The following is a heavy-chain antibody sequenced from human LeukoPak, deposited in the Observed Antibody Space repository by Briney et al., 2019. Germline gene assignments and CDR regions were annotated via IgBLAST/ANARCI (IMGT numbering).Heavy chain of an antibody. J-gene: IGHJ4*02. CDR1: AGSISSSSHH. CDR2: IYSGRTT. V-gene: IGHV4-39*01. Sequence: ASETLSLTCTVSAGSISSSSHHWGWIRQSPGKGLEWIGSIYSGRTTYYNPSLNNRVTISVVTSKNQFSLQLNSVTAADTSVYYCVRHDGRGGSTMGALDSWGQGSLVTVSS. D-gene: IGHD5/OR15-5a*01. CDR3: VRHDGRGGSTMGALDS.